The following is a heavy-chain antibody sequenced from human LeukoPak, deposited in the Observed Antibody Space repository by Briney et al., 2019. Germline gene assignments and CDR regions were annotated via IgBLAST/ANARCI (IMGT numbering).Heavy chain of an antibody. CDR2: MYYSGST. J-gene: IGHJ2*01. V-gene: IGHV4-59*01. CDR1: GGSISSYY. Sequence: PSETLSLTCTVSGGSISSYYWSWIRQPPGKGVEWIGYMYYSGSTNYNPSLKSRVTISVDTSKNQFSLKLSSVTAADTAVYYCARTRGYCSSTSCYYWYFDLWGRGTLVTVSS. D-gene: IGHD2-2*01. CDR3: ARTRGYCSSTSCYYWYFDL.